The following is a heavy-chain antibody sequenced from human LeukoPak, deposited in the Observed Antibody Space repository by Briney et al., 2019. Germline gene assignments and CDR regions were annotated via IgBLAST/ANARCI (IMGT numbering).Heavy chain of an antibody. CDR1: GYTFTNYY. CDR2: INPSSGST. D-gene: IGHD3-22*01. Sequence: GASVKLSCKASGYTFTNYYIHWVRQAPGQGLEWVGVINPSSGSTSYTQKFQGRVTMTRDMSTSTVYMELSSLRSEDTAVYYCARDFYDSSGYSIWGQGTMVTVSS. V-gene: IGHV1-46*01. J-gene: IGHJ3*02. CDR3: ARDFYDSSGYSI.